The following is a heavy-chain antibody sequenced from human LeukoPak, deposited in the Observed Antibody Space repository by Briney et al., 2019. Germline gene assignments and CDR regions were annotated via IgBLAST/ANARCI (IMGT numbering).Heavy chain of an antibody. D-gene: IGHD2/OR15-2a*01. CDR1: GFTFSSYS. V-gene: IGHV3-21*04. J-gene: IGHJ4*02. CDR2: ISSSSSYI. Sequence: GGSLRLSCAASGFTFSSYSMNWVRQAPGKGLEWVSSISSSSSYIYYADSVKGRFTISRDNAKNSLYLQMNSLRAEDTAVYYCAKSIRRFYDYWGQGTLVTVSS. CDR3: AKSIRRFYDY.